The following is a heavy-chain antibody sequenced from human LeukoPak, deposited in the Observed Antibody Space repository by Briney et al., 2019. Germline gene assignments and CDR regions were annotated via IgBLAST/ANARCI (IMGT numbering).Heavy chain of an antibody. V-gene: IGHV1-2*02. Sequence: GASVKVSCKASGYTFTGYYIQWIRQAPGQGLEWMGWINPNSGGTNYAQKFQGRVTMTRDTSISTAYMELSRLRSDDTAVYYCARGTPIFGVVRLFRPLGYWGQGTLVTVSS. D-gene: IGHD3-3*01. CDR2: INPNSGGT. CDR3: ARGTPIFGVVRLFRPLGY. J-gene: IGHJ4*02. CDR1: GYTFTGYY.